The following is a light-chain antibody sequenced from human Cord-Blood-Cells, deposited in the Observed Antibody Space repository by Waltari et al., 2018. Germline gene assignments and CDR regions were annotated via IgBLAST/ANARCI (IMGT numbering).Light chain of an antibody. V-gene: IGLV1-40*01. CDR2: GNS. J-gene: IGLJ1*01. CDR1: RSNIGAGYD. Sequence: QSVLTPPPSVSGAPGQRVTISCTGSRSNIGAGYDVHWYQQLPGTAPKLLIYGNSNRPSGVPDRFSGSKSGTSASLAITGLQAEDEADYYCQSYDSSLSGHYVFGTGTKVTVL. CDR3: QSYDSSLSGHYV.